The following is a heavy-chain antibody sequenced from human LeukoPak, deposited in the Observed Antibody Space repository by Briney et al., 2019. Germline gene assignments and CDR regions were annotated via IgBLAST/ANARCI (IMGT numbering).Heavy chain of an antibody. J-gene: IGHJ6*03. CDR2: INHSGST. V-gene: IGHV4-34*01. CDR3: AREAIAAAAPTYYYYMDV. CDR1: GGSFSGYY. D-gene: IGHD6-13*01. Sequence: SETLSLTCAVYGGSFSGYYWSWIRQPPGKGLEWIGEINHSGSTNYNPSLKSRVTISVDTSKNQFSLKLSSVTAADTAVYYCAREAIAAAAPTYYYYMDVWGKGTTVTVSS.